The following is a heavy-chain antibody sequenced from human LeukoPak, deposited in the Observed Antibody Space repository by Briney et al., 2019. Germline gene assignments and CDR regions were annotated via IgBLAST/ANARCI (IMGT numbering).Heavy chain of an antibody. D-gene: IGHD2-2*01. CDR3: ARAIVVVPAAINWFDP. J-gene: IGHJ5*02. CDR2: IYYSGST. Sequence: PSETLSLTCTVSGGSISSGGYYWSWIRQPPGKGLEWIGYIYYSGSTYYNPSLKSRVTISVDTSKNQFSLKLSSVTAADTAVYYCARAIVVVPAAINWFDPWGQGTLVTVSS. CDR1: GGSISSGGYY. V-gene: IGHV4-30-4*08.